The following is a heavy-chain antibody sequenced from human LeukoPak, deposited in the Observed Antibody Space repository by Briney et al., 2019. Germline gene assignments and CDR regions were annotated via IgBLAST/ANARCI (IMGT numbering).Heavy chain of an antibody. CDR2: IIPIFGTA. Sequence: SVKVSCKASGGTFSSYAISWVRQAPGQGLEWMGGIIPIFGTANYAQKFQGRVTITTDESASTAYMELSSLRSEDTAVYYCARDSCSSTSCPMGWFDPWGQGTLVTVSS. CDR1: GGTFSSYA. J-gene: IGHJ5*02. V-gene: IGHV1-69*05. CDR3: ARDSCSSTSCPMGWFDP. D-gene: IGHD2-2*01.